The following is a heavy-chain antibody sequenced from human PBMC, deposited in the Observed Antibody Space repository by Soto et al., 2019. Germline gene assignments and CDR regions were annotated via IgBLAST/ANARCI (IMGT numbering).Heavy chain of an antibody. Sequence: QPGGSLRLSCAASGFTFSSYGMHWVRQAPGKGLEWVAVISYDGSNKYYADSVKGRFTISRDNSKNTLYLQMNSLRAEDTAVYYCAKDQSIGDGYNSGAFDIWGQGTMVTVSS. CDR2: ISYDGSNK. J-gene: IGHJ3*02. CDR3: AKDQSIGDGYNSGAFDI. V-gene: IGHV3-30*18. D-gene: IGHD5-12*01. CDR1: GFTFSSYG.